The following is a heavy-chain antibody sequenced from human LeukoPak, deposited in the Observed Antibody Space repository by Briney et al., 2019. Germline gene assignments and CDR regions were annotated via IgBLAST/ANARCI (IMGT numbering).Heavy chain of an antibody. CDR3: ARDGGSGWSAYYYYYMDV. J-gene: IGHJ6*03. CDR2: ISSSSSYI. D-gene: IGHD6-19*01. V-gene: IGHV3-21*01. Sequence: PGGSLRLSCAASGFTFSSYSMNWVRQAPGKGLEWVSSISSSSSYIYYADSVKGRFTISRDNAKNSLYLQMNSLRAEDTAVYYCARDGGSGWSAYYYYYMDVWGKGTTVTVSS. CDR1: GFTFSSYS.